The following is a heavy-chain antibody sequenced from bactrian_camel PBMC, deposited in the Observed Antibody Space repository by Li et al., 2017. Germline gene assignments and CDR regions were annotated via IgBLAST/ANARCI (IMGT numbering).Heavy chain of an antibody. CDR1: GFTFSGYW. V-gene: IGHV3S26*01. CDR2: INENSDTT. Sequence: HVQLVESGGDLVQPGGSLTLSCTASGFTFSGYWMYWVRQTPAKGLECVSTINENSDTTGYPDSLKGRFTISRDNAKNTVYLQMDSLKPEDTAMYCCVRAVRLATIMDVAWGAMDTWGKGTQVTVS. J-gene: IGHJ7*01. D-gene: IGHD3*01.